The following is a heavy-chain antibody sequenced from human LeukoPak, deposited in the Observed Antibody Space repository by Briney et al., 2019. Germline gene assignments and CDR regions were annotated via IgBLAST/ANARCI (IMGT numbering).Heavy chain of an antibody. CDR3: ARDEYCSGGSCYVGFDY. V-gene: IGHV4-61*02. CDR1: GGSISSGSYY. D-gene: IGHD2-15*01. J-gene: IGHJ4*02. CDR2: IYTSGST. Sequence: SQTLSLTCAVSGGSISSGSYYWSWIRQPAGKGLEWIGRIYTSGSTNYNPSLKSRVTISVGTSKNQFSLKLSSVTAADTAVYYCARDEYCSGGSCYVGFDYWGQGTLVTVSS.